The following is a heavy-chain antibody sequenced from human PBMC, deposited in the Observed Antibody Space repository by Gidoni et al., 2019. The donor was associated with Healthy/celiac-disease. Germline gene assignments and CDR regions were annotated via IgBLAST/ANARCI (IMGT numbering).Heavy chain of an antibody. CDR2: IIPIFGTA. J-gene: IGHJ6*02. D-gene: IGHD3-16*01. Sequence: QVQPAQSGAEVKKPGSSVKVSCKASGGPFSSYAISWVRQAPGQGLEWMGGIIPIFGTANYAQKFQGRVTITADKSTSTAYMELSSLRSEDTAVYYCARARVGVDYYYGMDVWGQGTTVTVSS. V-gene: IGHV1-69*06. CDR1: GGPFSSYA. CDR3: ARARVGVDYYYGMDV.